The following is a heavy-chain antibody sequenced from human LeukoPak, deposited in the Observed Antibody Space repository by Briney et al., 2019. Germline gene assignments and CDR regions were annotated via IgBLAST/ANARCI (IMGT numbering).Heavy chain of an antibody. D-gene: IGHD3-3*01. CDR1: GVSINNYY. J-gene: IGHJ5*02. V-gene: IGHV4-59*01. CDR2: IFYGST. Sequence: PSETLSLTCTVSGVSINNYYCRWIRQPPGKGLEWMGYIFYGSTNYNPSLKSRVTISVDTSMNQFSLKLSSVNAADTAVYYCATEKNVGAPGVFDPWGQGTLVTVSS. CDR3: ATEKNVGAPGVFDP.